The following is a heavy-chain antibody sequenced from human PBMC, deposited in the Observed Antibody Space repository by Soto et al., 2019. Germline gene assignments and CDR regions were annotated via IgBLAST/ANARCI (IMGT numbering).Heavy chain of an antibody. V-gene: IGHV4-39*01. J-gene: IGHJ6*02. D-gene: IGHD3-3*01. Sequence: SETLCLTCTVSGGSIISGSYYWGWIRQPPGKGLEWIGSIYYSGSTYYNPSLKSRVTISVDTSKNQFSLKLSSVTAADTAVYYCASYRVRFLEWLLRGCYYGMDVWGQGTTVT. CDR1: GGSIISGSYY. CDR3: ASYRVRFLEWLLRGCYYGMDV. CDR2: IYYSGST.